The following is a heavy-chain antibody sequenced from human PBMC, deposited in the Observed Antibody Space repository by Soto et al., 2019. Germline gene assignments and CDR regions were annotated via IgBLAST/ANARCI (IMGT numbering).Heavy chain of an antibody. CDR1: GYSFTSYW. V-gene: IGHV5-51*01. D-gene: IGHD2-2*02. Sequence: PGESLKISCKGSGYSFTSYWIGWVRQMPGRGLEWMGMIYLGDSNTRYSPSFQGQVTISADKSINTAYLQWSSLKASDSAVYYCARQVYCSSTACYKVDSWGQGTLVTVSS. J-gene: IGHJ4*02. CDR2: IYLGDSNT. CDR3: ARQVYCSSTACYKVDS.